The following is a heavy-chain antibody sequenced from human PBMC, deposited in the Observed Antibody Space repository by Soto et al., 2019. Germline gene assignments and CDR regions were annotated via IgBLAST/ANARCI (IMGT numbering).Heavy chain of an antibody. CDR1: GYIFTGNY. CDR2: INPNNGAT. CDR3: APHYPDSSGYFDH. V-gene: IGHV1-2*02. D-gene: IGHD3-22*01. J-gene: IGHJ4*02. Sequence: ASVKVSCKASGYIFTGNYMHWVRRAPGQGLEYMGWINPNNGATNYAQNFQGRVTMTWDTSISTAYMEVRRLRSDDTAVYYCAPHYPDSSGYFDHWGQATLVTVSS.